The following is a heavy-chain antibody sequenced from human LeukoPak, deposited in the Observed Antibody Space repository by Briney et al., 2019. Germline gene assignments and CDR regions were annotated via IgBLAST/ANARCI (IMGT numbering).Heavy chain of an antibody. Sequence: GGSLRLSCAASAFTFTNYWMSWVRQAPGKGLEWMANIKQDGSEKYYVDSVKGRFTISRDNAKNSLYLQMNTLRAEDTAVYYCARDNCTGTSCHHFDYWGQGTLVTVSS. D-gene: IGHD2-2*01. V-gene: IGHV3-7*01. CDR2: IKQDGSEK. CDR1: AFTFTNYW. CDR3: ARDNCTGTSCHHFDY. J-gene: IGHJ4*02.